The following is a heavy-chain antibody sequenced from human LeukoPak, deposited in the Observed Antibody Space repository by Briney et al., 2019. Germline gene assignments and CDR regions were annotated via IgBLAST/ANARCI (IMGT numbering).Heavy chain of an antibody. CDR1: GFTFSSYA. V-gene: IGHV3-30*04. Sequence: GGSLRLSCAASGFTFSSYAMHWVRPAPGKGLEGVAVISYDGSNKYYADSVKGRFTISRDNSKNTLYLQMNSLRAEDTAVYYCARDIAAAGRGYFDYWGQGTLVTVSS. J-gene: IGHJ4*02. CDR3: ARDIAAAGRGYFDY. CDR2: ISYDGSNK. D-gene: IGHD6-13*01.